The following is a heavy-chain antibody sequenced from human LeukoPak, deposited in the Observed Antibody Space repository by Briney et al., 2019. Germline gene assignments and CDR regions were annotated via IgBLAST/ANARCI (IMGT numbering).Heavy chain of an antibody. J-gene: IGHJ4*02. V-gene: IGHV3-74*01. Sequence: GGSLRLSCAASAFTFNTYWMHWVRQVPGRGLEWVSRINGDESSTNYADSVKGRFTISRDNAKDTLYLHMNSLTAEDTAVYYCARGAKWAYYFDYWGQGTLVTVST. CDR2: INGDESST. D-gene: IGHD1-26*01. CDR3: ARGAKWAYYFDY. CDR1: AFTFNTYW.